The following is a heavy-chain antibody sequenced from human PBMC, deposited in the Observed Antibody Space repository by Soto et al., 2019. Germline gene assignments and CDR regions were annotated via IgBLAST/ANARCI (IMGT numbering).Heavy chain of an antibody. J-gene: IGHJ4*02. V-gene: IGHV1-3*01. D-gene: IGHD2-15*01. CDR3: ARILEYCSGGSCDF. CDR1: GYTFTTYA. Sequence: ASVKVSCKASGYTFTTYAIHWVRQAPGQRLEWMGWINAGNGNTKYSQKFQGRVTITRDTSASTAYMELSSLRSEDTAVYYCARILEYCSGGSCDFWCQGTLLTVS. CDR2: INAGNGNT.